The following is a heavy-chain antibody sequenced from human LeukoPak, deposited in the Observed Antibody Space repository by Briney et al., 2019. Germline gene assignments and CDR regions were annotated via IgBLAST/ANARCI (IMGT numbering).Heavy chain of an antibody. CDR3: AQTDTAMVVRDY. D-gene: IGHD5-18*01. V-gene: IGHV4-34*01. Sequence: RSSETLSLTRAVYGGSFSGYYWSWIRQPPGKGLEWIGEINHSGSTNYNPSLKSRVTISVDTSKNQFSLKLSSVTAADTAVYYCAQTDTAMVVRDYWGQGTLVTVSS. J-gene: IGHJ4*02. CDR1: GGSFSGYY. CDR2: INHSGST.